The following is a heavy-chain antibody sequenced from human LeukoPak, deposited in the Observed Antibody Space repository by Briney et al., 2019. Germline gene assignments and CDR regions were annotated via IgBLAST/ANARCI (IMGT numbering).Heavy chain of an antibody. CDR1: GFTFSSYA. J-gene: IGHJ3*01. D-gene: IGHD3-9*01. V-gene: IGHV3-23*01. CDR3: AKAVYDILTEDAFDV. Sequence: GGSLRPSCAASGFTFSSYAMSWVRQAPGKGLEWVSAISGSGGSTYYADSVKGRFTISRDNSKNTLYLQMTSLRAEDTAVYYCAKAVYDILTEDAFDVWGQGTMVTVSS. CDR2: ISGSGGST.